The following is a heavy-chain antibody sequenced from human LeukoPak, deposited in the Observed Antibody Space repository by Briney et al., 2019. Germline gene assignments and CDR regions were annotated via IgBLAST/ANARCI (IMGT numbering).Heavy chain of an antibody. CDR2: INHSGST. D-gene: IGHD2-2*01. CDR3: ARGKYAGEDY. V-gene: IGHV4-34*01. Sequence: SETLSLTCAVYGGSFSGYYWSWIRQPPGKGLEWIGEINHSGSTNYNPSLKSRVTISVDTSKNQFSLKLSSVTAADTAVYYCARGKYAGEDYWGQGTLVTVSS. CDR1: GGSFSGYY. J-gene: IGHJ4*02.